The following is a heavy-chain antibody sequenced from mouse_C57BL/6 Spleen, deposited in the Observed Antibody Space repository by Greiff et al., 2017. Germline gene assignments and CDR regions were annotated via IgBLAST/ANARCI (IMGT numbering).Heavy chain of an antibody. CDR3: ARGGLRRAMDY. CDR1: GFTFSDYG. D-gene: IGHD2-2*01. J-gene: IGHJ4*01. V-gene: IGHV5-17*01. Sequence: VQLQESGGGLVKPGGSLKLSCAASGFTFSDYGMHWVRQAPEKGLEWVAYISSGSSTIYYADTVKGRFTITRDNAKNTLFLQMTSLRSEDTAMYYCARGGLRRAMDYWGQGTSVTVSS. CDR2: ISSGSSTI.